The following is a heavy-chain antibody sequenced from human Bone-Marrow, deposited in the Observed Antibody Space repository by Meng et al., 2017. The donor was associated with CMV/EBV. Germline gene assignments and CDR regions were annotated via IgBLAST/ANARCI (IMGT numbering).Heavy chain of an antibody. CDR3: ARTPITIFGVAFDP. V-gene: IGHV3-7*03. Sequence: GGSLRLSCAASGFTFSRYWMSWVRQAPGKGLEWVANIKEDGSERYYVDSVKGRFTISRDNSKNTLYLQMNSLRAEDTAVYYCARTPITIFGVAFDPWGQGALVTVSS. CDR1: GFTFSRYW. D-gene: IGHD3-3*01. J-gene: IGHJ5*02. CDR2: IKEDGSER.